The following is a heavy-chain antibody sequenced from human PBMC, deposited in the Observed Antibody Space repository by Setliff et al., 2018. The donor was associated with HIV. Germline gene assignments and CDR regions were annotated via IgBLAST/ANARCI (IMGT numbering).Heavy chain of an antibody. J-gene: IGHJ3*01. CDR1: GGTFSSYA. CDR3: ARFTHDVRVGQDGAFDF. D-gene: IGHD2-15*01. CDR2: IIPIFGTA. Sequence: SVKVSCKASGGTFSSYAISWVRQAPGQGLEWMGGIIPIFGTANYAQKFQGRVTITADESTSTAYMELSSLRSDDTAIYYCARFTHDVRVGQDGAFDFWGQGTMVT. V-gene: IGHV1-69*13.